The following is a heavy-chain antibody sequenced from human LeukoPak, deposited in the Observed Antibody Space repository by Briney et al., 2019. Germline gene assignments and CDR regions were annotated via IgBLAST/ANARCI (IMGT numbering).Heavy chain of an antibody. Sequence: GGSLRLSCAASGFTFDDYGMSWVRQAPGKGLEWVSGINWNGGSTGYADSVKGRFTISRDNAKTSLYLQMNSLRAEDTAVYYCARDLSGIAGYTYGRGIDYWGQGTLVTVSS. D-gene: IGHD5-18*01. CDR2: INWNGGST. CDR1: GFTFDDYG. V-gene: IGHV3-20*04. CDR3: ARDLSGIAGYTYGRGIDY. J-gene: IGHJ4*02.